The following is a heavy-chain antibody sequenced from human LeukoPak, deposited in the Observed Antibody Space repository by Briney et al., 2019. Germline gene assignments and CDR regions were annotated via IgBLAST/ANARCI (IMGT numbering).Heavy chain of an antibody. D-gene: IGHD3-10*01. J-gene: IGHJ4*02. Sequence: SETLSLTCTVSGGSISSGGYYWSWIRQHPGTGLEWLGYIYYSGSTYYNPSLKSRVTISVDTSKNQFSLKLSSVTAADTAVYYCARVITWYYYGSGSYVDYWGQGTLVTVSS. V-gene: IGHV4-31*03. CDR1: GGSISSGGYY. CDR3: ARVITWYYYGSGSYVDY. CDR2: IYYSGST.